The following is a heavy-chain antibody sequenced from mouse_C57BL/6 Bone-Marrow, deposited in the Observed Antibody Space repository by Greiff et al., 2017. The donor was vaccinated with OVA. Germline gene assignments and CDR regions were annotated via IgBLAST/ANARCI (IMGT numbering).Heavy chain of an antibody. J-gene: IGHJ3*01. V-gene: IGHV1-62-2*01. CDR2: FYPGSGSI. Sequence: QVLLQQSGAELVKPGASVKLSCTASGYTFTAYTIHWVKPRSGQGLEWIGWFYPGSGSIKYNEKFKDKATLTADKSSSTVYMELSRLTSEDSAVYFCARHEDGSRKAWFAYWGQGTLVTVSA. CDR3: ARHEDGSRKAWFAY. D-gene: IGHD1-1*01. CDR1: GYTFTAYT.